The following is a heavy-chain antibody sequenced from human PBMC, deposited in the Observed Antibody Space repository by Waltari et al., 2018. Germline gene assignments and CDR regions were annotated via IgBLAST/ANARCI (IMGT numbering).Heavy chain of an antibody. CDR2: VTGRGRTT. CDR3: ARSLEFNPH. CDR1: GFTFTGYA. D-gene: IGHD3-3*01. Sequence: EVQLLESGGGLVQPGGSLRLSCAASGFTFTGYAMTCVRPAPGKGLEWVSSVTGRGRTTYYADSVKGRFTISRDNAKNTLYLQMNSLRAEDTAVYYCARSLEFNPHWGQGTLVTVSS. J-gene: IGHJ4*02. V-gene: IGHV3-23*01.